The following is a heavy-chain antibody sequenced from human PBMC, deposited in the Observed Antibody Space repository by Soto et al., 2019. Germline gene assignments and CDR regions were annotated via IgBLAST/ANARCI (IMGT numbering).Heavy chain of an antibody. D-gene: IGHD6-13*01. CDR2: IHYSGST. V-gene: IGHV4-31*03. CDR1: GGSISGEGYY. J-gene: IGHJ5*02. CDR3: ARAWTATAGWADWFDR. Sequence: QVQLQESGPGLVEPSQTLSLTCTVSGGSISGEGYYWSWIRQYSGRGLEWIGYIHYSGSTYYNPSLKSRVIISVATSKTRFFLNLSSVTAADTAVYYCARAWTATAGWADWFDRWGQGTLVTVSS.